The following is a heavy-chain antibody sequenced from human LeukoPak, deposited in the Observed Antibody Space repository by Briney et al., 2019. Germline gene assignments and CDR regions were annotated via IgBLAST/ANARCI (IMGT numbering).Heavy chain of an antibody. CDR3: ALNPRGYCSGGRCYIGY. CDR1: GYSFTNYW. V-gene: IGHV5-51*01. J-gene: IGHJ4*02. D-gene: IGHD2-15*01. CDR2: IYPGDCDT. Sequence: GESLKISCKGSGYSFTNYWIGWVRQMPGKGLEWMGSIYPGDCDTRYSPSFQGQVTISADKSISTAYLQWSSLKASDTAMYYCALNPRGYCSGGRCYIGYWGQGTLVTVSS.